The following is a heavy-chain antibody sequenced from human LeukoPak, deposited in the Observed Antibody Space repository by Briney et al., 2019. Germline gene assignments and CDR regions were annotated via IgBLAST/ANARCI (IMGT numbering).Heavy chain of an antibody. J-gene: IGHJ6*03. CDR1: CASNRSLP. V-gene: IGHV4-59*11. D-gene: IGHD2-2*02. Sequence: SETLSLTCSVSCASNRSLPGSWIRQPPGKGLEWIGYVSYGGGASYDRFFKSRVTMSVDTSKNQVSLNLTSVTAADTAVYYCARTIPPQYPMDAWGKGTTVTVSS. CDR2: VSYGGGA. CDR3: ARTIPPQYPMDA.